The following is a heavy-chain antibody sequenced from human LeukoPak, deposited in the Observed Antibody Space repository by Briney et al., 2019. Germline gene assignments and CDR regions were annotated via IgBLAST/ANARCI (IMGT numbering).Heavy chain of an antibody. J-gene: IGHJ4*02. CDR2: ISGSGSIT. CDR3: ALRREGRYFDF. V-gene: IGHV3-23*01. D-gene: IGHD1-26*01. CDR1: GFTFSSYA. Sequence: GGSLRLSCAVSGFTFSSYALSWVRQAPGKGLEWVSCISGSGSITYYADSVKGRFTISRDNCKNTLYQQMNSLRAEDTAVYYCALRREGRYFDFWGQGTLVTVSS.